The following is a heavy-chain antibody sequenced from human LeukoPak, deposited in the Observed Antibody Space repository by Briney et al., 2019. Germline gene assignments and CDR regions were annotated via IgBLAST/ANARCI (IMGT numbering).Heavy chain of an antibody. V-gene: IGHV3-23*01. CDR3: ANTVTVGDYFAY. D-gene: IGHD4-17*01. Sequence: GGSLRLSCAASGLTFSTYALTWVRQAPGKGLEWVSTISGSVVRTYYADSVKGRFTISRDRSKKTLFLQMNILRAEDTAVYYCANTVTVGDYFAYWGQGTLVTVSS. CDR1: GLTFSTYA. J-gene: IGHJ4*02. CDR2: ISGSVVRT.